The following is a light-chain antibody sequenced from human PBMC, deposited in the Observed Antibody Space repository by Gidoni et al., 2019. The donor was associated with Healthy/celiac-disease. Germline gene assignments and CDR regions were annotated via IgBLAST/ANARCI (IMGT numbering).Light chain of an antibody. V-gene: IGKV1-39*01. CDR3: QQSYSTPFT. Sequence: DIQMNQSPSSLSASVGDRVTITCRASQSISSYLNWYQQKPGKAPKLLIYDASSLQSGVPSRFSGSGSGTDFTLTISSLQPEDFATYYCQQSYSTPFTFGPGTKVDIK. CDR1: QSISSY. CDR2: DAS. J-gene: IGKJ3*01.